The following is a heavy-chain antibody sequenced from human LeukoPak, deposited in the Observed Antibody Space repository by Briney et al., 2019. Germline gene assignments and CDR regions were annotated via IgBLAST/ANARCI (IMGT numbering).Heavy chain of an antibody. V-gene: IGHV1-2*02. J-gene: IGHJ4*02. D-gene: IGHD5-18*01. CDR3: ARGYSYGYGYFDY. Sequence: ASVKVSCKASGYTFSDYYIHCLRQAPGQGLEWMGWINPNSGGTNYAQKFQGRVTMTRDTSISTAYMELSRLRSDDTAVYYCARGYSYGYGYFDYWGQGTLVTVSS. CDR2: INPNSGGT. CDR1: GYTFSDYY.